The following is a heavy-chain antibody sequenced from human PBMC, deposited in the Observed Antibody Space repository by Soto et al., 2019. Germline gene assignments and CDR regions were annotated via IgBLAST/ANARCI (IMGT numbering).Heavy chain of an antibody. V-gene: IGHV4-31*03. CDR1: GGSISSGGYY. Sequence: TLSLTCTVSGGSISSGGYYWSWIRQHPGKGLEWIGYIYYSGSTYYNPSLKSRVTISVDTSKNQFSLKLSSVTAADTAVYYCARDLDGGNLGWFDPWGQGTLVTVSS. CDR3: ARDLDGGNLGWFDP. CDR2: IYYSGST. D-gene: IGHD2-15*01. J-gene: IGHJ5*02.